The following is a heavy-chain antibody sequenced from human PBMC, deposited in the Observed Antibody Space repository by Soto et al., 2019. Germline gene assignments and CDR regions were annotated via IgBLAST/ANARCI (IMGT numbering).Heavy chain of an antibody. Sequence: QVQLVESGGGVVQPGRSLRLSCAASGFTFSSYGMHWVRQAPGKGLEWVAVISYDGSNKYYADSVKGRFTISRDNSKNTLYLQMNSLRAEDTAVYYCAKDPGGSYYLYAFEIWGQGTMVTVSS. V-gene: IGHV3-30*18. CDR2: ISYDGSNK. D-gene: IGHD1-26*01. CDR3: AKDPGGSYYLYAFEI. CDR1: GFTFSSYG. J-gene: IGHJ3*02.